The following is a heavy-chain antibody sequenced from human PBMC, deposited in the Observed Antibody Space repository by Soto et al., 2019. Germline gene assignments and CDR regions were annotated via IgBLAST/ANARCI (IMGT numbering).Heavy chain of an antibody. CDR1: GYSFTSYW. CDR2: IDPSDSCT. Sequence: LGESLKISCKGSGYSFTSYWISWVRQMPGKGLEWMGRIDPSDSCTNYSPSFQGHVTISADKSISTAYLQWSSLKASDTAMYYCARHEANYYDSSGYYRNWFDPWGQGTLVTVSS. CDR3: ARHEANYYDSSGYYRNWFDP. J-gene: IGHJ5*02. V-gene: IGHV5-10-1*01. D-gene: IGHD3-22*01.